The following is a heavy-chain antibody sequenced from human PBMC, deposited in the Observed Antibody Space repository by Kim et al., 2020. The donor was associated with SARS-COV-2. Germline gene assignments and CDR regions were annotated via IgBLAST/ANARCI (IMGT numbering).Heavy chain of an antibody. CDR3: ATGGVVAATQSAFDI. Sequence: DSVKGRFTISRDNAKNSLYLQMNSLRAEDTAVYYCATGGVVAATQSAFDIWGQGTMVTVSS. D-gene: IGHD5-12*01. V-gene: IGHV3-7*04. J-gene: IGHJ3*02.